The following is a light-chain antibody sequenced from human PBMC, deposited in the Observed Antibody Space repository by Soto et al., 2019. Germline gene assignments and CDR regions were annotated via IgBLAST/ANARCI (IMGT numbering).Light chain of an antibody. V-gene: IGKV2-28*01. CDR3: MQALETPLT. CDR2: LGS. Sequence: DIVITQSPLFLSVTPGEPASISCRSSQSLLHDNGFTFLNWYLQKPGQSPQLLISLGSSRASGVPDRFSGSASGRDFTLLISRVEAEDVGVFYCMQALETPLTFGGGTKVEIK. CDR1: QSLLHDNGFTF. J-gene: IGKJ4*01.